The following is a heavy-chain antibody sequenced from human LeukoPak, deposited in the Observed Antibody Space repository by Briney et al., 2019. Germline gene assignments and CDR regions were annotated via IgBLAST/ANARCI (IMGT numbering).Heavy chain of an antibody. V-gene: IGHV3-53*01. D-gene: IGHD3-10*01. Sequence: GGSLRLSCAASGFTVSSNYMSWVRQAPGKGLEWVSVIYSGGSTYYADSVKGRFTISRDNSKNTLYLQMNSLRAEDTAVYYCARPSQGSSSDYWGQGTLVTVSS. CDR3: ARPSQGSSSDY. CDR1: GFTVSSNY. J-gene: IGHJ4*02. CDR2: IYSGGST.